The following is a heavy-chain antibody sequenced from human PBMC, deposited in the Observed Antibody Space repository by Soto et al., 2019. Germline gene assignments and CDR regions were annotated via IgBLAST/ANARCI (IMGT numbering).Heavy chain of an antibody. CDR2: ISAYNGNT. CDR1: GYTFTSYG. D-gene: IGHD3-16*02. J-gene: IGHJ4*02. Sequence: ASVKVSCKASGYTFTSYGISWVRQAPGQGLEWMGWISAYNGNTNYAQKLQGRVTMTTDTSTSTAYMELRSLRSDDTAVYYCARAQRMITFGGVIVGFDYWGQGTLVTVSS. V-gene: IGHV1-18*01. CDR3: ARAQRMITFGGVIVGFDY.